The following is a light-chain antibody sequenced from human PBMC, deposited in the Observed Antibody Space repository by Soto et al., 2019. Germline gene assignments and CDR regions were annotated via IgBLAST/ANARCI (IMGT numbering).Light chain of an antibody. Sequence: DIQMTQSPSSLSASVGDRVTITCRASQGISKYVAWFQQIPGKAPKSLIYATSRVQSGVPSKFSGSGSGTDFNLTISSLQPEDFATYYCQQYDSYPRTLGQGTRLEMK. CDR1: QGISKY. CDR2: ATS. V-gene: IGKV1-16*02. CDR3: QQYDSYPRT. J-gene: IGKJ2*01.